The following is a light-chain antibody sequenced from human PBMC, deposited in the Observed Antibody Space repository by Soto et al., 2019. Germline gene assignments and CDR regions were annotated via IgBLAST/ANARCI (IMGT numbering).Light chain of an antibody. CDR1: QTVNSD. V-gene: IGKV3-15*01. J-gene: IGKJ1*01. CDR3: QQYNVWPWT. Sequence: EIVMTQSPVTLSVSPGERATLSCRASQTVNSDLAWYQHKPGQAPRLLIYGASTRATGVPARFSGSGSGTDFTLTISSLQSEDFAVYNCQQYNVWPWTFGQGTKVEI. CDR2: GAS.